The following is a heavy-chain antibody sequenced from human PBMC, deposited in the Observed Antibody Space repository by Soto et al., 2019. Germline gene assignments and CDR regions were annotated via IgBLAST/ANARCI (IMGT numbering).Heavy chain of an antibody. CDR3: VRSGHTFGGVT. J-gene: IGHJ5*02. V-gene: IGHV4-59*01. CDR1: GASMNNYY. D-gene: IGHD3-16*01. CDR2: MLSNGFS. Sequence: PSETLSLTCTVSGASMNNYYVSWVRQTPGKGLEWIGYMLSNGFSNYNSSLKSRVSISVDTSKNQFSLKLTSVTAADTAIYYCVRSGHTFGGVTWGLGTLVTVSS.